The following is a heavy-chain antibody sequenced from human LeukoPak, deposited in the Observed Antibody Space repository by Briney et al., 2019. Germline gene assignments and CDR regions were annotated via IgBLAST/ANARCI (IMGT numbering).Heavy chain of an antibody. J-gene: IGHJ5*02. CDR3: ARGGTVFGVASGFDP. CDR1: GGSISSYY. Sequence: PSETLSLTCTVSGGSISSYYWSWLRQPPGKGLEWIGYIYYSGSTNCNPSLKSRVTISVDTSKNQFSLKLSSVTAADTAVYYCARGGTVFGVASGFDPWGQGTLVTVSS. V-gene: IGHV4-59*01. D-gene: IGHD3-3*01. CDR2: IYYSGST.